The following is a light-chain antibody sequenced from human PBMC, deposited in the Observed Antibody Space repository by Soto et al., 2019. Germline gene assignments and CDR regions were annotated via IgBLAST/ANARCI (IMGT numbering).Light chain of an antibody. J-gene: IGLJ1*01. CDR3: SSYTSTRTNV. CDR2: DVV. CDR1: SSDVGGFNS. Sequence: QSVLTQPASVSGSPGQSITISCTGTSSDVGGFNSVSWYQLRPGTAPKLILYDVVDRPSGVSYRFSGSKSGNTASLTISGLQAADEADYFCSSYTSTRTNVFGSGTKLTVL. V-gene: IGLV2-14*03.